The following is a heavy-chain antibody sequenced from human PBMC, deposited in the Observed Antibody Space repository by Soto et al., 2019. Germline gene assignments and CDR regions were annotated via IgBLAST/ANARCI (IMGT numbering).Heavy chain of an antibody. D-gene: IGHD6-13*01. Sequence: GGSLRLSCAASGFTFSNYGIHWVRQAPGKGLELVAVISYDGSSKDYADSVKGRFTISRDNYKNTLYLQMNSLTIEDTAVYYCAKDDGSTWSMFYSYYGVDVWGQGTTVNVSS. V-gene: IGHV3-30*18. J-gene: IGHJ6*02. CDR2: ISYDGSSK. CDR3: AKDDGSTWSMFYSYYGVDV. CDR1: GFTFSNYG.